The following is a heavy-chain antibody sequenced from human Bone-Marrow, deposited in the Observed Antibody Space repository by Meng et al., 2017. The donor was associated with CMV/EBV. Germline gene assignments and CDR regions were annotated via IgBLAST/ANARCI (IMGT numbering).Heavy chain of an antibody. CDR2: ISGSGGST. V-gene: IGHV3-23*01. D-gene: IGHD6-13*01. CDR1: GFTFSSDA. J-gene: IGHJ5*02. Sequence: EASGFTFSSDAMSWVRQAHGKGLEWVSAISGSGGSTYYADSVKGRFTNSRDNSKNTLYLQMNSLRAEDTAVYYCAKEGQQLGYNWFDPWGQGTLAPSPQ. CDR3: AKEGQQLGYNWFDP.